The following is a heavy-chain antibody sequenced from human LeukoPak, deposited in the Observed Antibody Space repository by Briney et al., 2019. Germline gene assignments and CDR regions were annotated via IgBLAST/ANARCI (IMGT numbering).Heavy chain of an antibody. V-gene: IGHV5-51*01. CDR2: IYPGDSDT. CDR3: ARRGNTAMDSFDY. D-gene: IGHD5-18*01. Sequence: GESLKISCKGSGYSFTNYWIGWVRQMPGKGLEWMGIIYPGDSDTRYSPSFQGQVTISADKSISTAYLQWSSLKASDTAMYYCARRGNTAMDSFDYWGQGTLVTVSS. J-gene: IGHJ4*02. CDR1: GYSFTNYW.